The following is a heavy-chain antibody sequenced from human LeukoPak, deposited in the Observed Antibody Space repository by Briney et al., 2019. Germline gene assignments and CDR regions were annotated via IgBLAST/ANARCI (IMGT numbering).Heavy chain of an antibody. Sequence: GGSLRLSCAASGFTVSSNYMSWVRQAPGKGLEWVSVIYSGGSTYYADSVKGRFTISRDNSKNTLYLQMNSLRAEDTAVYYCARDKMTTFYYYGMDVWGQGITVTVSS. V-gene: IGHV3-53*01. J-gene: IGHJ6*02. CDR2: IYSGGST. CDR1: GFTVSSNY. CDR3: ARDKMTTFYYYGMDV. D-gene: IGHD2/OR15-2a*01.